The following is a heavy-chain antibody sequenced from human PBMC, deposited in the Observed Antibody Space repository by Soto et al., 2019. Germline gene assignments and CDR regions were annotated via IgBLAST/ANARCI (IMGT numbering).Heavy chain of an antibody. CDR1: GFTFSRDG. Sequence: GGSLRLSCAASGFTFSRDGMSWVRQAPGKGLEWVSLITDNGSRTHYADSVKGRFTISRDNAKNTVFLQMNSLRAEDTAVYYCAKERATTTAFDYWGQGALVTVSS. V-gene: IGHV3-23*01. CDR3: AKERATTTAFDY. J-gene: IGHJ4*02. CDR2: ITDNGSRT. D-gene: IGHD4-17*01.